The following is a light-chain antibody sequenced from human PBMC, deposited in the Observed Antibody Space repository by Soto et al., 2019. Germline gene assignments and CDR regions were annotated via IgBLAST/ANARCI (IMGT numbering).Light chain of an antibody. J-gene: IGLJ2*01. CDR3: SSYTSSTTLDVV. V-gene: IGLV2-14*01. CDR1: SSDVGGYNY. Sequence: QSALTQPASVSGSPGQSITISCTGSSSDVGGYNYVSWYQHHPGKAPKLMIYEVSNRPSGVSSRFSGSKSGNTASLTISGLQAEDEADYYCSSYTSSTTLDVVFGGGTQLTVL. CDR2: EVS.